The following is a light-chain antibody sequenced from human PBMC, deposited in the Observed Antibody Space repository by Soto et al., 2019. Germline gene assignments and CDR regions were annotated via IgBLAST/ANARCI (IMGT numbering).Light chain of an antibody. CDR1: RSVSSY. J-gene: IGKJ5*01. CDR2: DAS. V-gene: IGKV3D-15*01. CDR3: QQYNNWPPIT. Sequence: EVVMTQSPATLSVSPGERATLSCRASRSVSSYLAWYQQKPGQAPRLLIYDASNRATGIPARFSGSGSGTEFTLTISSLQSEDFAVYYCQQYNNWPPITFGQGTRLEIK.